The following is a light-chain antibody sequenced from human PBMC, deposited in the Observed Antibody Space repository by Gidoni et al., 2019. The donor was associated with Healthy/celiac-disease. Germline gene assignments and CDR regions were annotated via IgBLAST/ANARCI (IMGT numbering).Light chain of an antibody. J-gene: IGKJ1*01. CDR1: QSISSW. V-gene: IGKV1-5*01. CDR2: DAS. CDR3: QQYNSYLT. Sequence: DIQMTQSPSTLSASVGDRVTITCRASQSISSWLAWYQPKPGKAPKLLIYDASSLESGVPSRFSGSGSGTEFTLTIISLQPDDFATYYCQQYNSYLTVXXXTKVEIK.